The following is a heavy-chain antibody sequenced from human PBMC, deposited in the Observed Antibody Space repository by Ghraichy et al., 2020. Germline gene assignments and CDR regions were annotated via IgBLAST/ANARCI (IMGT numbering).Heavy chain of an antibody. CDR2: IKSKTDGGTT. V-gene: IGHV3-15*01. J-gene: IGHJ3*02. D-gene: IGHD2-21*01. CDR3: STDKDCAGECSKGIAFD. Sequence: IKSKTDGGTTDYAAPVKGRFTISRDDSKNTLYLQMNSLKTEDTAVYYCSTDKDCAGECSKGIAFD.